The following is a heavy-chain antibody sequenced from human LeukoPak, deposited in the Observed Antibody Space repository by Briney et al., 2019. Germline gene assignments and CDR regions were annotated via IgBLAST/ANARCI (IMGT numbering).Heavy chain of an antibody. CDR3: ARHNAIMACFDY. Sequence: SETLSLTCTVSGGSISSYYWSWIRQPPGKGLEWIGSIYYSGSTYYNPSLKSRVTISVDTSKNQFSLKLSSVTAADTAVYYCARHNAIMACFDYWGQGTLVTVSS. CDR1: GGSISSYY. J-gene: IGHJ4*02. V-gene: IGHV4-59*05. CDR2: IYYSGST. D-gene: IGHD3-16*01.